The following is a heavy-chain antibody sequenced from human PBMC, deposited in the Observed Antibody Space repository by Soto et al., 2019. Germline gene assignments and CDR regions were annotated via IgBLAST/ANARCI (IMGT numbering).Heavy chain of an antibody. V-gene: IGHV1-46*01. CDR1: GFTFRSYY. CDR2: INPSGGST. J-gene: IGHJ6*02. D-gene: IGHD3-22*01. Sequence: ASVKVSCKASGFTFRSYYMHWVRQAPGQGLEWMGIINPSGGSTSYAQKFQGRVTMTRDTSTSTVYMELSSLRSEDTAVYYCARDPFIYDSSGYPYGMDVWGQGTTVTVSS. CDR3: ARDPFIYDSSGYPYGMDV.